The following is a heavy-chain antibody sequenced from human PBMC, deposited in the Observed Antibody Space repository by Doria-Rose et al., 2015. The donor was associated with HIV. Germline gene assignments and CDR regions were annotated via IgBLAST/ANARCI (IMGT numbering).Heavy chain of an antibody. J-gene: IGHJ4*02. V-gene: IGHV4-31*02. D-gene: IGHD3-3*01. CDR3: ARMGSYRELDY. CDR1: ACVSSRCYY. Sequence: ACVSSRCYYWNLIPPVPGKGLESLGYTYYTGTSDYSPSLKSRLNMAVDTSKNQFSLKLSFVTVADTAVYYCARMGSYRELDYWGQGALVIVSA. CDR2: TYYTGTS.